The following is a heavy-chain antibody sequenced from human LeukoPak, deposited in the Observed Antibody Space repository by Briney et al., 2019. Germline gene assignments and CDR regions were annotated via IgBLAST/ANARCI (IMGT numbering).Heavy chain of an antibody. CDR2: IRSNSDGGTA. CDR1: GSTFRNIW. CDR3: TTATSVTTSWS. D-gene: IGHD5-24*01. Sequence: GGSLRLSCAASGSTFRNIWMTWVRQAPGKGLEWVGRIRSNSDGGTADYAAPVKGRFTISRDDSKTTLYLQLNSLKAEDTAVYYCTTATSVTTSWSWGQGTLVTVSS. V-gene: IGHV3-15*01. J-gene: IGHJ4*02.